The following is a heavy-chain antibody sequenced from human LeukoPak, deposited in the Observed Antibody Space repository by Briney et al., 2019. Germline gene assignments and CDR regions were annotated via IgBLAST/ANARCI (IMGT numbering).Heavy chain of an antibody. CDR2: IKQDGSEK. V-gene: IGHV3-7*01. CDR3: ARDLAYSRLDY. J-gene: IGHJ4*02. Sequence: GGSLRLSCAASGFTFSSYWMTWVRQAPGKGLEWVANIKQDGSEKYYVDSVKGRFTISRDNAKNSLYLQMNSLRVEDTAVYYCARDLAYSRLDYWGQGMLVTVSS. CDR1: GFTFSSYW. D-gene: IGHD5-18*01.